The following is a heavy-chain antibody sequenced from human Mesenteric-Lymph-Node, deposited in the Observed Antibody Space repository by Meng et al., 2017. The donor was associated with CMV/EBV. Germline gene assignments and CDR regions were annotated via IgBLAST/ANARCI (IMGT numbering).Heavy chain of an antibody. CDR1: GFTFSSYG. D-gene: IGHD4-11*01. V-gene: IGHV3-30*02. CDR2: IWHDGSKK. J-gene: IGHJ6*02. Sequence: GGSLRLSCAASGFTFSSYGMHWVRQAPGKGLEWVAFIWHDGSKKYYADSVKGRLTISRDNSKNTLYLQMNSLRAEDTAIYYCVKEYSNYADYYYGMDVWGQGTAVTVSS. CDR3: VKEYSNYADYYYGMDV.